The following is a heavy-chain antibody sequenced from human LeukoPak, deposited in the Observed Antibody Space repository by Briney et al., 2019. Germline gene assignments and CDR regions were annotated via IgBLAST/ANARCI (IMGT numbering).Heavy chain of an antibody. CDR1: GYSFTSYW. Sequence: GESLKISCKGSGYSFTSYWIGWVRQMPGKGLEWMGIIYPGDSDTRYGPSFQGQVTISADKSISTAYLQWSSLGASDTAIYYCARSGQLLWVGDARRPYYYAIEVWGQGTTVTVSS. V-gene: IGHV5-51*01. J-gene: IGHJ6*02. D-gene: IGHD3-10*01. CDR3: ARSGQLLWVGDARRPYYYAIEV. CDR2: IYPGDSDT.